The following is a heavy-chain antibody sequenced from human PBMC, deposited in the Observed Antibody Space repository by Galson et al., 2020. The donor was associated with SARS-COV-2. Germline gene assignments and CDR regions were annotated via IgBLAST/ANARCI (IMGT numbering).Heavy chain of an antibody. V-gene: IGHV2-70*17. CDR3: ARILPKAVGTTYWYFDL. Sequence: ESGPTLVKPTQTLTLTCTFSGFSLSTSGMCVSWLRQPPGKALEWLARIDWDDDKFYSTSLKTRLTISKDTSKNQVVLTMTNMDPVDTATYYCARILPKAVGTTYWYFDLWRRCTLVTVSS. J-gene: IGHJ2*01. D-gene: IGHD6-13*01. CDR2: IDWDDDK. CDR1: GFSLSTSGMC.